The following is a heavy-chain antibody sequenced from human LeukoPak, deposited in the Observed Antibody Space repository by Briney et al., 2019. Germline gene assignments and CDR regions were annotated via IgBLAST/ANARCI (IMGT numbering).Heavy chain of an antibody. CDR3: ATQQVFSRFGTSYMDV. V-gene: IGHV3-53*01. Sequence: GGSLRLSCAASGFTVSSNYMSWVRQAPGKGLEWVSVIYSGGNTYYADSVKGRFTISRDNSKNTLYLQMNSLRAEDTAVYYCATQQVFSRFGTSYMDVWGKGTTVTVSS. CDR2: IYSGGNT. D-gene: IGHD3-10*02. CDR1: GFTVSSNY. J-gene: IGHJ6*03.